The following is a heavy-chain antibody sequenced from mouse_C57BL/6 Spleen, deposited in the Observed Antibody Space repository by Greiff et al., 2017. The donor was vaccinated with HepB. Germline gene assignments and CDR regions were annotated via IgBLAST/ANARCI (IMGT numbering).Heavy chain of an antibody. CDR2: IYPRDGST. CDR1: GYTFTDHT. CDR3: ARSRDGYYDFDD. J-gene: IGHJ2*01. Sequence: VKLMESDAELVKPGASVKISCKVSGYTFTDHTIHWMKQRPEQGLEWIGYIYPRDGSTKYNEKVKGKATLTADKSSSTAYRQLNSLTSAVSAVYFCARSRDGYYDFDDWGQGTTLTVSS. D-gene: IGHD2-3*01. V-gene: IGHV1-78*01.